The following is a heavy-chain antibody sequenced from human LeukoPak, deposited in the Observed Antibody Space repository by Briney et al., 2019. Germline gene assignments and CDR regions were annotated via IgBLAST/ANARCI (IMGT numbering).Heavy chain of an antibody. V-gene: IGHV4-39*01. CDR2: IYYSGST. CDR1: GGSISSSSYY. Sequence: SETLSLTCTVSGGSISSSSYYWGWIRQPPGKGLEWIGSIYYSGSTYYNPSLKSRVTISVDTSKNQFSLKLSSVTAADTAVYYCARHVPGRLTVVVVASNWFDPWGQGTLVTVSS. D-gene: IGHD2-15*01. J-gene: IGHJ5*02. CDR3: ARHVPGRLTVVVVASNWFDP.